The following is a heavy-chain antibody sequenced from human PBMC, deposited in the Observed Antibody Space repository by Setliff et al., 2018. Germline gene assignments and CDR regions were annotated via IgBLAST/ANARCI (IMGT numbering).Heavy chain of an antibody. CDR3: ATGGIAAVEGYYFYMDV. CDR2: LNPGNGDT. Sequence: ASVKVSCKASGFTFSNYAIHWLRQAPGQRLEWVGWLNPGNGDTRFSPQLKDRVTITRDTSASTAYMELRSLRLEDMAVYYCATGGIAAVEGYYFYMDVWGGGTTVTVS. CDR1: GFTFSNYA. D-gene: IGHD6-13*01. J-gene: IGHJ6*03. V-gene: IGHV1-3*03.